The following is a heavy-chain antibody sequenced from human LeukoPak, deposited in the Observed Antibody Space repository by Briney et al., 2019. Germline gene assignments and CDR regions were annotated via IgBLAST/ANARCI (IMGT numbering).Heavy chain of an antibody. Sequence: ASVKVSCKASGYTFTGYYMHWVRQATGQGLEWMGWMNPNSGNTGYAQKFQGRVTMTRNTSISTAYMGLSSLRSEDTAVYYCARDYVWGSYRFDAFDIWGQGTMVTVSS. CDR3: ARDYVWGSYRFDAFDI. D-gene: IGHD3-16*02. J-gene: IGHJ3*02. CDR1: GYTFTGYY. V-gene: IGHV1-8*02. CDR2: MNPNSGNT.